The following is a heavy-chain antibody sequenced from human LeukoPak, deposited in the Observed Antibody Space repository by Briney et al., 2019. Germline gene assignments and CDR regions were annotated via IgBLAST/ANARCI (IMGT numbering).Heavy chain of an antibody. V-gene: IGHV3-74*01. CDR2: INSDGSDT. Sequence: PGGSLRLSCAVSGFTFSTKWMHWVRQSPGKGLVWVSHINSDGSDTHYADSVKGRFTISRDNAKNTLLLQLNSLRVEDTAVYYCARGGCSRTSCLDYWGQGALVTVSS. CDR1: GFTFSTKW. CDR3: ARGGCSRTSCLDY. J-gene: IGHJ4*02. D-gene: IGHD2-2*01.